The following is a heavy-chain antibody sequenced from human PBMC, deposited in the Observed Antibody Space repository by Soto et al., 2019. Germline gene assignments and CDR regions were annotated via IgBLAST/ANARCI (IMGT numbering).Heavy chain of an antibody. Sequence: SGPTLVNPTQTLTLTCTFSGFSLSTSGMCVSWIRQPPGKALEWLALIDWDDDKYYSTSLKTRLTISKDTSKNQVVLTMTNMDPGDTAAYYCARIRSSSCKVCYYYYYGMDVWGQGTTVTVSS. CDR2: IDWDDDK. V-gene: IGHV2-70*01. D-gene: IGHD6-6*01. J-gene: IGHJ6*02. CDR1: GFSLSTSGMC. CDR3: ARIRSSSCKVCYYYYYGMDV.